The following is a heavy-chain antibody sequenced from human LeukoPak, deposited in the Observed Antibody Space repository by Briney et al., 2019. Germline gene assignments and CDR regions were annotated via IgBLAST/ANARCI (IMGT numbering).Heavy chain of an antibody. CDR3: ARGRGWKTDY. J-gene: IGHJ4*02. D-gene: IGHD6-19*01. Sequence: SETLSLTCTVSGGSISSYYWSWIRQPPGKGLEWIGYIYYSGSTNYNPSLKSRVTISVDTSKNQFSLKLSSVTAADTAVYYCARGRGWKTDYWGQGTLVTVSS. CDR1: GGSISSYY. CDR2: IYYSGST. V-gene: IGHV4-59*01.